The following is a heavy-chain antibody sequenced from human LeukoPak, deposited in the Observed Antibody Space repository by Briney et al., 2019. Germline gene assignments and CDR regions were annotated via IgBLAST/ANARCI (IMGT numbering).Heavy chain of an antibody. CDR1: GGTFSSYA. CDR2: IIPILGIA. V-gene: IGHV1-69*04. Sequence: SVKVSCKASGGTFSSYAISWVRQAPGQGLEWMGRIIPILGIANYAQKFQGRVTITADKSTSTAYMELSSLRSEDTAVYYCARDGGPLYDFWSGYPLYYGMDVWGQGTTVTVSS. D-gene: IGHD3-3*01. J-gene: IGHJ6*02. CDR3: ARDGGPLYDFWSGYPLYYGMDV.